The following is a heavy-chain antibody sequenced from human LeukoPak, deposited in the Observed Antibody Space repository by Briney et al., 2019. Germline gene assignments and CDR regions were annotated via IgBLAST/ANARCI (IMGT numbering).Heavy chain of an antibody. CDR1: GGSFSGYY. Sequence: SETLSLTCAVYGGSFSGYYRSWIRQPPGKGLEWIGEINHSGSTNYNPSLKSRVTISVDTSKNQFSLKLSSVTAADTAVYYCARDSRSRRNFDYWGQGTLVTVSS. CDR2: INHSGST. V-gene: IGHV4-34*01. D-gene: IGHD6-13*01. CDR3: ARDSRSRRNFDY. J-gene: IGHJ4*02.